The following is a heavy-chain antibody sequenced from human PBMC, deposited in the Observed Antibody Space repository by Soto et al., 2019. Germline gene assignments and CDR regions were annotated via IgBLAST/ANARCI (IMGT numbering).Heavy chain of an antibody. J-gene: IGHJ3*02. CDR3: ARVDGIAAAGSDAFDI. V-gene: IGHV1-69*13. Sequence: SVKVSCKASGGTFSSYAISWVRQAPGQGLEWMGGIIPIFGTANYAQKFQGRVTITADESTSTAYMELSSLRSEDTAVYYCARVDGIAAAGSDAFDIWGQGTMVTVSS. CDR2: IIPIFGTA. CDR1: GGTFSSYA. D-gene: IGHD6-13*01.